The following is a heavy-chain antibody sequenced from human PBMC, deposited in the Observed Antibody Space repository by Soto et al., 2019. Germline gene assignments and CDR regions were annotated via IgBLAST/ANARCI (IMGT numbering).Heavy chain of an antibody. CDR3: ARDQALNIAAAAFHY. CDR1: GFTFSDFY. Sequence: GSLRLSCAASGFTFSDFYMSWIRQAPGKGLEWVSYISSRGNIIYYADSVKGRFTISRDNAKNSLYLQMNSLRADDTAVYYSARDQALNIAAAAFHYWAQG. V-gene: IGHV3-11*01. J-gene: IGHJ4*02. CDR2: ISSRGNII. D-gene: IGHD5-12*01.